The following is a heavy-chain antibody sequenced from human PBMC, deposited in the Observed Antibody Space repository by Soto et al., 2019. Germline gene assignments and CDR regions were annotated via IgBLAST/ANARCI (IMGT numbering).Heavy chain of an antibody. CDR2: ISAYNGNT. J-gene: IGHJ4*02. CDR1: GYTFTSYG. Sequence: ASVKVSCKASGYTFTSYGISWVRQAPGQGLEWMGWISAYNGNTNYAQKLQGRVTMTTDTSTSTAYMELRSLRSDDTAVYYCAIWYSSGWDEDFYYWGQGSLVTVSS. D-gene: IGHD6-19*01. V-gene: IGHV1-18*01. CDR3: AIWYSSGWDEDFYY.